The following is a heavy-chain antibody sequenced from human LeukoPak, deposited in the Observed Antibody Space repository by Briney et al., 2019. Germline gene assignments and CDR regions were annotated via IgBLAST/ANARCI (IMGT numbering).Heavy chain of an antibody. CDR1: GFTFSSYA. Sequence: PGGSLRLSCAASGFTFSSYAMHWVRQAPGKGLEWVAVISYDGSNKYYADSVKGRFTISRDNSKNTLYLQMNSLRAEDTAVYYCARARYSGSYYQSFAFDYWGQGTLVTVSS. J-gene: IGHJ4*02. D-gene: IGHD1-26*01. CDR3: ARARYSGSYYQSFAFDY. V-gene: IGHV3-30*04. CDR2: ISYDGSNK.